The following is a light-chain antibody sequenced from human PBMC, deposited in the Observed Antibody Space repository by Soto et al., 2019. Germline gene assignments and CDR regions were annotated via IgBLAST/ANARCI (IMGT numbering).Light chain of an antibody. Sequence: DIQMTQSPSTLSASIGDRVTSTCRASQSIGSELAWYQQKPGKAPKLLIYKASSLESGVPSTFSGSGSGTEFSLTVSSLQPDDFATYYCLQYDNYPLTFGGGTKVDIK. V-gene: IGKV1-5*03. CDR3: LQYDNYPLT. CDR1: QSIGSE. J-gene: IGKJ4*01. CDR2: KAS.